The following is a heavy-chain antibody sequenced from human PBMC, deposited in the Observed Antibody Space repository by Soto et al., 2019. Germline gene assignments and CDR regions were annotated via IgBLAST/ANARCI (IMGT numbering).Heavy chain of an antibody. CDR2: ISGSGGST. V-gene: IGHV3-23*01. CDR3: AKDQGFGGDYYYYYGMDV. D-gene: IGHD3-10*01. J-gene: IGHJ6*02. CDR1: GFTFSSYA. Sequence: PGGSLRLSCAASGFTFSSYAMSWVRQAPGKGLEWVSAISGSGGSTYYADSVKGRLTISRDNSKNTLYLQMNSLRAEDTAVYYCAKDQGFGGDYYYYYGMDVWRQGTTATVSS.